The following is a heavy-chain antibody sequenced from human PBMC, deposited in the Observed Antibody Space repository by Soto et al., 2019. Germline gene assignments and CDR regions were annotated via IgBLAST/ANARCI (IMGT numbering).Heavy chain of an antibody. Sequence: GGSLRLSCAASGFTLSGYSMNWVRQAPGEGLEWVSSISSSSSYIYYADSVKGRFTISRDNAKNSLSLQMNSLRAEDTAVYYCARSLPWGGANSPYFYYGMDVWGQGTTVTVSS. J-gene: IGHJ6*02. CDR1: GFTLSGYS. V-gene: IGHV3-21*01. D-gene: IGHD1-26*01. CDR2: ISSSSSYI. CDR3: ARSLPWGGANSPYFYYGMDV.